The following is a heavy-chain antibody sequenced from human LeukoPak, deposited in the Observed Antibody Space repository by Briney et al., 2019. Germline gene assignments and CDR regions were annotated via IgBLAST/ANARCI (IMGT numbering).Heavy chain of an antibody. CDR1: GGSISSYY. V-gene: IGHV4-4*07. J-gene: IGHJ4*02. D-gene: IGHD3-10*01. CDR2: IYTSGST. Sequence: SETLSLTCTVSGGSISSYYWSWILQPAGKGLEWIGRIYTSGSTNYNPSLKSRVTMSVDTSKNQFSLKLSSVTAADTAVYYCARSLYGSGSSRWFWFDYWGQGTLVTVSS. CDR3: ARSLYGSGSSRWFWFDY.